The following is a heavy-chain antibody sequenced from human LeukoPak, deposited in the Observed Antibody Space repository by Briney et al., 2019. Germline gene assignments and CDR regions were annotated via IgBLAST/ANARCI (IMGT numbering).Heavy chain of an antibody. CDR3: ASRIVGATNGY. V-gene: IGHV3-30*04. Sequence: GGSLRLSCAASGFTFSSYAMHWVRQAPGKGLEWVAVISYDGSNKYYADSVKGRFTISRDNSKNSLYLQMNSLRAEDTAVYYCASRIVGATNGYWGQGTLVTVSS. CDR2: ISYDGSNK. CDR1: GFTFSSYA. D-gene: IGHD1-26*01. J-gene: IGHJ4*02.